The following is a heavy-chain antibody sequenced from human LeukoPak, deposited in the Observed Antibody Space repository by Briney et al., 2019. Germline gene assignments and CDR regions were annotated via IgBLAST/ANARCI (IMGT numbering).Heavy chain of an antibody. CDR2: INSDGGST. V-gene: IGHV3-74*01. D-gene: IGHD3-16*02. J-gene: IGHJ4*02. Sequence: GGSLRLSCAASGFTFSSYWMHWVRQAPGKGLVWVSRINSDGGSTSYTDSVKGRFTISRDNAKNTLYLQMNSLRAEDTAVYYCARAGSYRFDYWGQGTVVTVAS. CDR1: GFTFSSYW. CDR3: ARAGSYRFDY.